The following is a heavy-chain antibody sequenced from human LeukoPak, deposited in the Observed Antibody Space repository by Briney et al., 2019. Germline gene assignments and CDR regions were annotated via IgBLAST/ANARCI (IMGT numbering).Heavy chain of an antibody. V-gene: IGHV3-23*01. CDR2: ISGSGGST. J-gene: IGHJ3*02. CDR3: AKGKRITMIVVVTPDAFDI. Sequence: PGGSLRLSCAASGFTFSSYAMSWVRQAPGKGLEWVSAISGSGGSTYYADSVKGRFTISRDNSKNTLYLQMNSLRGEDTAVYYCAKGKRITMIVVVTPDAFDIWGQGTMVTVSS. D-gene: IGHD3-22*01. CDR1: GFTFSSYA.